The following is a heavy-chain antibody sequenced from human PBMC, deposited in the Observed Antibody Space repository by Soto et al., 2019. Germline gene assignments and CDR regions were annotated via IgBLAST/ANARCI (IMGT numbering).Heavy chain of an antibody. J-gene: IGHJ5*02. CDR2: IYYSGST. CDR3: ARDRGDGYNWDPFGP. CDR1: GGSISSGGYS. Sequence: PWETLSLTCTVSGGSISSGGYSWSWIRQRPGKGLEWIGYIYYSGSTDYNPSLKSRVTISVDTSKNQFSLKLSSVTAADTAVYYCARDRGDGYNWDPFGPWGQGTLVTVSS. D-gene: IGHD3-10*01. V-gene: IGHV4-31*03.